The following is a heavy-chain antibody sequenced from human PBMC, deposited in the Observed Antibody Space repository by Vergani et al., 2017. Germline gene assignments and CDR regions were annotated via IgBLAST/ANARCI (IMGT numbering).Heavy chain of an antibody. CDR2: LHYSENT. J-gene: IGHJ5*02. CDR1: FDSIRNLY. V-gene: IGHV4-59*11. Sequence: QVPLQESGPGLVKSSETLSLTCSVSFDSIRNLYCNWIRQPPGKGLEWIGSLHYSENTNYNPSLNTRVTISVDTAKNQFSLTLTSVTASDTAVYYFASETHSGQRADRWVQGILVTVTS. CDR3: ASETHSGQRADR. D-gene: IGHD6-19*01.